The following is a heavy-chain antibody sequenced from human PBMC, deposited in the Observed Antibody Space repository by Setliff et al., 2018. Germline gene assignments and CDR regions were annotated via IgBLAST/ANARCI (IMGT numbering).Heavy chain of an antibody. V-gene: IGHV1-3*01. CDR2: INAGNGNT. J-gene: IGHJ6*02. CDR1: GYTFTSYA. CDR3: ARVGKAYYGMDV. Sequence: GASVKVSCKASGYTFTSYAMHWVRQAPGQRLEWMGWINAGNGNTKYSQKFQGRVTITRDTSTSTAYMELRSLRSDDTAVYYCARVGKAYYGMDVWGQGTTVTVSS.